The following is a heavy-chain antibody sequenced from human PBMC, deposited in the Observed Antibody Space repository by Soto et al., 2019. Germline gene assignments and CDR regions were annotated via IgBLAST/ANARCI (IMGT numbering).Heavy chain of an antibody. Sequence: GASVKVSCKASGYTFTGYYMHWVRQAPGQGLEWMGWINPNSGGTNYAQKFQGWVTMTRDTSISTAYMELSRLRSDDTAVYYCARGEFLSTFGVCSWYYDGLDVWGQGTMVTVSS. J-gene: IGHJ3*01. CDR2: INPNSGGT. D-gene: IGHD2-21*02. CDR3: ARGEFLSTFGVCSWYYDGLDV. CDR1: GYTFTGYY. V-gene: IGHV1-2*04.